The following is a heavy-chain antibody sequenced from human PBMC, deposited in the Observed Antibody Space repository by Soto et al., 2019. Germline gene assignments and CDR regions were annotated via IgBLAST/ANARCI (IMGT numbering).Heavy chain of an antibody. CDR2: IYYSGNT. CDR1: GGSISSGYYY. CDR3: VREEKKTLRAWFDP. D-gene: IGHD3-16*01. V-gene: IGHV4-30-4*01. Sequence: SATLSLTCSVSGGSISSGYYYWSWIRQPPGKGLEWIGNIYYSGNTYYTPSLKSRLIISIEPSKTKSPLKVGSVTAADPAVYYCVREEKKTLRAWFDPWGQGISVTVSS. J-gene: IGHJ5*02.